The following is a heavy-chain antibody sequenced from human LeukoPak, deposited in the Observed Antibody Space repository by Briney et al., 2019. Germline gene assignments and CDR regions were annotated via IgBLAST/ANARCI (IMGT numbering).Heavy chain of an antibody. CDR3: ARRDIVVVVSASDY. CDR2: ITASGDRT. J-gene: IGHJ4*02. Sequence: PGESLRLSCAASGFTFGDYVMIWVRQAPGKGLEWVSGITASGDRTFCGASVRGRFTVSRDNSKNMVYLQMNSLRVDDTAVYYCARRDIVVVVSASDYWGQGTLVTVSS. D-gene: IGHD2-15*01. V-gene: IGHV3-23*01. CDR1: GFTFGDYV.